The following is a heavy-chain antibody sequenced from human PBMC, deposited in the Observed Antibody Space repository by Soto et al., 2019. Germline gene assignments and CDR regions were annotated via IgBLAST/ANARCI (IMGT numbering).Heavy chain of an antibody. Sequence: GGSLRLSCASSGFPFSSYAMHLVRQAPGKGLEWVAVISYDGSNKYYADSVKGRFTISRDNSKNTLYLQMNSLRAEDTAVYYCARDGRGYDSSGYYYGAYYFDYWGQGTLVTVSS. J-gene: IGHJ4*02. D-gene: IGHD3-22*01. V-gene: IGHV3-30-3*01. CDR3: ARDGRGYDSSGYYYGAYYFDY. CDR1: GFPFSSYA. CDR2: ISYDGSNK.